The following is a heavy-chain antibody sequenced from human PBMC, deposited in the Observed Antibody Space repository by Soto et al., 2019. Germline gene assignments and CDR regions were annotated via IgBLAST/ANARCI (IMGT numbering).Heavy chain of an antibody. Sequence: EVQLVESGGGLVQPGGSLRLSCAASGFTFSSYAMHWVRQAPGKGLEYVSAISGNGGSTYYANSVKGRFTISRDNSKNTLYLQMGSLGAEERAVYYCARRTPGWYFDLWGRGTLVTVSS. J-gene: IGHJ2*01. V-gene: IGHV3-64*01. CDR1: GFTFSSYA. CDR3: ARRTPGWYFDL. CDR2: ISGNGGST.